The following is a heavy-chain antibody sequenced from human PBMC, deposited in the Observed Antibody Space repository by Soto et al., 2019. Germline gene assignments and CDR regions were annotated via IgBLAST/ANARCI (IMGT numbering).Heavy chain of an antibody. V-gene: IGHV3-23*01. Sequence: GSLRLSCAASGFTFISYAMSWVRRAPGKGLEWVSGISASGGTANLADSVEGRCTISRDNSKSTLYLQMNSLRAEDTAVYYCAKLTYPSDSTGYYYERVSGWIDSWGQGTLVTVSS. CDR2: ISASGGTA. D-gene: IGHD3-22*01. CDR3: AKLTYPSDSTGYYYERVSGWIDS. J-gene: IGHJ5*01. CDR1: GFTFISYA.